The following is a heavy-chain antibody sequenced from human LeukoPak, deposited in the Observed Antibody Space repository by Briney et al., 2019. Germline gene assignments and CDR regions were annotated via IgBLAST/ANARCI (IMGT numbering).Heavy chain of an antibody. J-gene: IGHJ5*02. D-gene: IGHD3-10*01. Sequence: GGSLRLSCAASGFTFSSYSMNWVRQASGKGLEWVSYISSSSSTIYYADSVKGRFTISRDNAKNSLYLQMNSLRDEDTAVYYCAREQRFGETPAWFDPWGQGTLVTVSS. CDR1: GFTFSSYS. CDR2: ISSSSSTI. V-gene: IGHV3-48*02. CDR3: AREQRFGETPAWFDP.